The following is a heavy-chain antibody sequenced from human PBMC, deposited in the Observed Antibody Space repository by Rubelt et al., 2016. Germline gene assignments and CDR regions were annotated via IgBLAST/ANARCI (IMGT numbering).Heavy chain of an antibody. Sequence: RTYYADSVKGRFTISRDNAENTLYLQMNSLRAEDTAVYYCAKARSSGSYYYYYGMDVWGQGTTVTVSS. V-gene: IGHV3-74*01. J-gene: IGHJ6*02. CDR3: AKARSSGSYYYYYGMDV. D-gene: IGHD3-10*01. CDR2: RT.